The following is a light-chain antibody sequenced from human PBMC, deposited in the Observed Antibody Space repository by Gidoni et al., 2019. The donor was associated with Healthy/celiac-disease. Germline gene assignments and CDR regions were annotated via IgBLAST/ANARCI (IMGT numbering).Light chain of an antibody. Sequence: IQMTHSPSSLSASVGDRLTITCRGSQSISTYLNWYLQKPGKAPKLLIYAASSLQSGVPSRFSGSGSGTDFTLTISSLQPEDFATYYCQQSYSTPLTFGGGTKVEIK. V-gene: IGKV1-39*01. J-gene: IGKJ4*01. CDR2: AAS. CDR1: QSISTY. CDR3: QQSYSTPLT.